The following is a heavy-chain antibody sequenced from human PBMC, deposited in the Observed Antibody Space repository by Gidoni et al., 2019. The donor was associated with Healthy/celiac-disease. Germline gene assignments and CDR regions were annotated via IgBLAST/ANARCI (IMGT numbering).Heavy chain of an antibody. CDR3: AMPYRYYYGMDV. CDR2: INHSGST. CDR1: FSGYY. Sequence: FSGYYWSWIRQPPVKGLEWIGEINHSGSTNYNPSLKSRVTISVDTSKNQFSLKLSSVTAADTAVYYCAMPYRYYYGMDVWGQGTTVTVSS. V-gene: IGHV4-34*01. J-gene: IGHJ6*02.